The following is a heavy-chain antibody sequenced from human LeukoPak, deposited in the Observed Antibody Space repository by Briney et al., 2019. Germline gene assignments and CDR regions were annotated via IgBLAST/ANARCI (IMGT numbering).Heavy chain of an antibody. CDR1: GFTFSSYS. D-gene: IGHD2-15*01. CDR3: ARDHGYCSGGSCYGYYFDY. V-gene: IGHV3-21*01. Sequence: PGGSLRLSCAASGFTFSSYSMNWVRQAPGKGLEWVSSISSSSSSYIYYADSVKGRFTISRDNAKNSLYLQMNSLRAEDTAVYYCARDHGYCSGGSCYGYYFDYWGQGTLVTVSS. J-gene: IGHJ4*02. CDR2: ISSSSSSYI.